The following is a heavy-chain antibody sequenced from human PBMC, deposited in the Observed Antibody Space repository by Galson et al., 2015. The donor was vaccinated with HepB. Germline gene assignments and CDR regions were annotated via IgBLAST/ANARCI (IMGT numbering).Heavy chain of an antibody. J-gene: IGHJ4*02. CDR1: GFTFSTYW. CDR2: IKQDGSEK. Sequence: SLRLSCAASGFTFSTYWMTWVRQAPGKGLEWVANIKQDGSEKYYVDSVKGRFTISRDNAKNSLYLQMNSLRAGDTAVYYCARDETTVVTGFDYWGQGTLVTVSA. V-gene: IGHV3-7*05. D-gene: IGHD4-23*01. CDR3: ARDETTVVTGFDY.